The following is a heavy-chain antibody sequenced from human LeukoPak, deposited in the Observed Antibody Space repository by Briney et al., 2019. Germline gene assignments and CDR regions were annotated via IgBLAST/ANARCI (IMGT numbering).Heavy chain of an antibody. J-gene: IGHJ6*03. CDR2: IFHGGST. D-gene: IGHD3-3*01. CDR3: ARGRRFLESYMDV. Sequence: SETLSLTCAVYDGSFSGCSWSWIRQPPGKGLEWIGEIFHGGSTNYNPSLKSRVTISLHTSKKQFSLNLSSVTAADTAVYYCARGRRFLESYMDVWGTGTTVTVSS. V-gene: IGHV4-34*01. CDR1: DGSFSGCS.